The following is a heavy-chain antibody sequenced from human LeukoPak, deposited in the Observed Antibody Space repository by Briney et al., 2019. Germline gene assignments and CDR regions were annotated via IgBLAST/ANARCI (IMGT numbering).Heavy chain of an antibody. V-gene: IGHV4-34*01. J-gene: IGHJ5*02. D-gene: IGHD3-22*01. CDR2: INHSGST. CDR1: GFTFSSYA. CDR3: ASRPVTPGYYRS. Sequence: SGGSLRLSCAASGFTFSSYAMSWIRQPPGKGLEWIGEINHSGSTNYNPSLKSRVTISVDTSKNQFSLKLRSVTAADTAVYYCASRPVTPGYYRSWGQGTLVTVSS.